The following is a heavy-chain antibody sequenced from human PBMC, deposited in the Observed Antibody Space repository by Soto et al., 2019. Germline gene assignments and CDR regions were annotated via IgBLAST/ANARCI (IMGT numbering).Heavy chain of an antibody. Sequence: EVQLLESGGGLVQPGGSPRLSCAASGFTFSSYAMSWVRQAPGKGLEWVSTISFSGTNTHYADSVKGQFTISRDNSKNTLYLQMNSLRGEDTAVYYCAKVGSGSYSAHSWGQGTLVTVSS. D-gene: IGHD3-10*01. J-gene: IGHJ4*02. CDR3: AKVGSGSYSAHS. CDR1: GFTFSSYA. CDR2: ISFSGTNT. V-gene: IGHV3-23*01.